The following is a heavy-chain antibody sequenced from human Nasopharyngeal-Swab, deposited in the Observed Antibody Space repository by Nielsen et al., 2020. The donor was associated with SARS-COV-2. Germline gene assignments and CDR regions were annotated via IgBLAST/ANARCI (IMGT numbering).Heavy chain of an antibody. Sequence: WIRQPPGKGLEWVSAISGSGGSTYYADSVKGRFTISRDNSKNTLYLQMSSLRAEDTAVYYCAKDEYIVVVPAALRLDYWGQGTLVTVSS. J-gene: IGHJ4*02. V-gene: IGHV3-23*01. CDR3: AKDEYIVVVPAALRLDY. D-gene: IGHD2-2*01. CDR2: ISGSGGST.